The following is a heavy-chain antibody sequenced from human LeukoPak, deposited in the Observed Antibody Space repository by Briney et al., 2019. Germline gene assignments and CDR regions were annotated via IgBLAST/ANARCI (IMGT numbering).Heavy chain of an antibody. Sequence: GGSLRLSCAASGFIVSRNYMSWVRQAPGKGLEWVSVIYSGGSTFYANSVKGRFTISRDNSNNTLYLQMNSLRAEDTAVYYCALHVNGDYESRFDPWGQGTLVTVSS. CDR1: GFIVSRNY. CDR3: ALHVNGDYESRFDP. V-gene: IGHV3-53*01. CDR2: IYSGGST. D-gene: IGHD4-17*01. J-gene: IGHJ5*02.